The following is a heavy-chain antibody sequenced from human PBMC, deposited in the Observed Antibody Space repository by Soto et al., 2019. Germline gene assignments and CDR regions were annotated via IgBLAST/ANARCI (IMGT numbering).Heavy chain of an antibody. Sequence: NPSETLSLTCAVSGDSISSSNWWSWVRQAPGKGLEWIGEIYHRGSTNYNPSLKSRVTISVDKSKNQFSLKLTSVTAADTAVYFCTRVAAAGASAAAGASDYWGQGTLVTVSS. CDR3: TRVAAAGASAAAGASDY. CDR1: GDSISSSNW. D-gene: IGHD6-13*01. V-gene: IGHV4-4*02. CDR2: IYHRGST. J-gene: IGHJ4*02.